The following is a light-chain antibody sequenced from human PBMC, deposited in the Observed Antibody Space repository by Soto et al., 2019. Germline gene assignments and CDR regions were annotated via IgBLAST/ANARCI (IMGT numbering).Light chain of an antibody. CDR3: QQSYNSHT. CDR2: ATS. V-gene: IGKV1-39*01. Sequence: IPMTQSPSSLSASVGDRVTITCQASQTISNHLNWYQQKSGKAPKLLIYATSTLQSGVPSRFSGSGSETHFTLTISSLQPEDFATYYCQQSYNSHTFGQGTKLEIK. CDR1: QTISNH. J-gene: IGKJ2*01.